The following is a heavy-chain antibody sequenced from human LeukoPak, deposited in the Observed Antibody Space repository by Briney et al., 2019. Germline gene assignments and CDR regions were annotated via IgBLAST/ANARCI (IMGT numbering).Heavy chain of an antibody. D-gene: IGHD3-10*01. CDR3: ARVGYYGSGSYFRYWYFDL. CDR2: INHSGST. V-gene: IGHV4-34*01. J-gene: IGHJ2*01. Sequence: PSETLSLTCAVYGGSFSGYYWSWIRQPPGKGLEWIGEINHSGSTNYNPSPKSRVTISVDTSKNQFSLKLSSVTAADTAVYYCARVGYYGSGSYFRYWYFDLWGRGTLVTVSS. CDR1: GGSFSGYY.